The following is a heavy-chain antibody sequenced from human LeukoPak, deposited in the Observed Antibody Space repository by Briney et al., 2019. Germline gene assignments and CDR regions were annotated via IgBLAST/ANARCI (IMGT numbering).Heavy chain of an antibody. Sequence: SETLSLTCTVSGGSISSHCWSWIRQPPGKGLEWIGYIYYSGSTNYNPSLKSRVTISVDTSKNQFSLKLSSVTAADPAVYYCARGGCSSTSCYYYYYMDVWGKGTTVTVSS. CDR3: ARGGCSSTSCYYYYYMDV. V-gene: IGHV4-59*11. J-gene: IGHJ6*03. CDR2: IYYSGST. D-gene: IGHD2-2*01. CDR1: GGSISSHC.